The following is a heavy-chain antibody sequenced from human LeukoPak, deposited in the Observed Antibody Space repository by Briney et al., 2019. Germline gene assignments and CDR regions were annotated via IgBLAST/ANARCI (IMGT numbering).Heavy chain of an antibody. Sequence: GESLESSWKGSGSTFTSYWIGWVGEISGKGLEWMGIIYPGDSDTRYSPSFQGQVTISADKSISTAYLQWSSLKASDTAMYYCARHQGTSYYYYGRDVWGQGTTVTVSS. D-gene: IGHD3-10*01. V-gene: IGHV5-51*01. J-gene: IGHJ6*02. CDR3: ARHQGTSYYYYGRDV. CDR2: IYPGDSDT. CDR1: GSTFTSYW.